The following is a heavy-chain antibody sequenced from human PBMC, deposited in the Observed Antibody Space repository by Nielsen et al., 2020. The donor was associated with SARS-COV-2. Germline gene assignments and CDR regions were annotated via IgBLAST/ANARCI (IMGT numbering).Heavy chain of an antibody. Sequence: GGSLRLSCKGSGYTFNTYWIAWVRQMPGKGLEWMGIIYPGDSDIRYSPSLQGHVTISADKSITTAYLQWSSLEASDSAMYYCARQPRSIISNWFDPWGQGTLVTVST. CDR2: IYPGDSDI. CDR1: GYTFNTYW. D-gene: IGHD2/OR15-2a*01. V-gene: IGHV5-51*01. J-gene: IGHJ5*02. CDR3: ARQPRSIISNWFDP.